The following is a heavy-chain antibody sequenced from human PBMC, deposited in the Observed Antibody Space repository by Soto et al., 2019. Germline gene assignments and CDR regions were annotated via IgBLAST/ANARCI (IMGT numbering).Heavy chain of an antibody. CDR1: GFTFSSYA. J-gene: IGHJ4*02. V-gene: IGHV3-23*01. Sequence: EVQLLESGGGLVQPGGSLRLSCAASGFTFSSYAMNWVRQAPGKGLEEVSGISGSDGSIHYSDAVKGRFSISRDKSKSTLYLQMNSLRAEDTAVYYCAKSRVYFDSSGYPTRHFDHWGQGTLVTVSS. CDR2: ISGSDGSI. D-gene: IGHD3-22*01. CDR3: AKSRVYFDSSGYPTRHFDH.